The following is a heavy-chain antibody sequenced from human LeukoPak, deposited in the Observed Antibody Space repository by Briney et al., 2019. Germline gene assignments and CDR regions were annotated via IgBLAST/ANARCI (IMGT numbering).Heavy chain of an antibody. V-gene: IGHV1-18*01. CDR3: ARASMVRGVIIDIYYYYYMDV. J-gene: IGHJ6*03. Sequence: ASVKVSCKASGYTSTSYGISWVRQAPGHGLEWMGWISAYNGNTNYAQKLQGRVTMTTDTSTSTAYMELRSLRSDDTAVYYCARASMVRGVIIDIYYYYYMDVWGKGTTVTISS. D-gene: IGHD3-10*01. CDR1: GYTSTSYG. CDR2: ISAYNGNT.